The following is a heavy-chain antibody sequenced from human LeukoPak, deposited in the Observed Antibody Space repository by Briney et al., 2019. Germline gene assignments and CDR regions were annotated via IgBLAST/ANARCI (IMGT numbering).Heavy chain of an antibody. CDR1: GYTFTSYY. CDR2: INPSGGST. Sequence: GASVKVSCKASGYTFTSYYMHWVRQAPGQGLEWMGIINPSGGSTSYAQKFQGRVTMTRDTSTSTVYMELSSLRSEDTAVYYCARDLHGSGSYYRANPSTFDYWGQGTLVTVSS. V-gene: IGHV1-46*01. CDR3: ARDLHGSGSYYRANPSTFDY. J-gene: IGHJ4*02. D-gene: IGHD3-10*01.